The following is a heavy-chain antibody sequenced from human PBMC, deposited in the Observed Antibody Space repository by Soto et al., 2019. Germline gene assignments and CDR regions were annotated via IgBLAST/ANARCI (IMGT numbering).Heavy chain of an antibody. V-gene: IGHV1-8*01. CDR2: MNPGSGKA. CDR1: GYSFYNND. CDR3: VSMAAAGTLNWFDP. Sequence: QVQLVQSGAEVKKPGDSVKVSCKTSGYSFYNNDISWVRQATGQGLAWMGWMNPGSGKAGYADKFQCRVTMTRNASISTAYMELSNLRSEDTAVYYCVSMAAAGTLNWFDPWGQGTLVSVSS. J-gene: IGHJ5*02. D-gene: IGHD6-25*01.